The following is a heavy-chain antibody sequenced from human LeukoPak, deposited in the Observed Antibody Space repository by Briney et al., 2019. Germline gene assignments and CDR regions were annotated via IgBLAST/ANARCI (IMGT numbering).Heavy chain of an antibody. CDR2: ISDTGSVI. J-gene: IGHJ4*02. V-gene: IGHV3-11*01. D-gene: IGHD3-22*01. CDR3: VGDSNGYFYGHDY. Sequence: AGGSLRLSCAASGFTFRDYYMSWIRQAPGKGLEWVSYISDTGSVIYYADSVKGRFTISRDNAQKSVYLQMNSLRAEDTAVYFRVGDSNGYFYGHDYWGQGTLVAVSS. CDR1: GFTFRDYY.